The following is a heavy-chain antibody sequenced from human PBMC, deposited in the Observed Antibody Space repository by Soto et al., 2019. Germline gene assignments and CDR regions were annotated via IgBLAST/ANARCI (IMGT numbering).Heavy chain of an antibody. J-gene: IGHJ4*02. CDR3: ASDYYDSSGYYYLDY. V-gene: IGHV3-33*01. Sequence: QVQLVESGGGVVQPGRSLRLSCAASGFTFSSYGMHWVRQAPGKGLEWVAVIWYDGSNKYYADSVKGRFTISRDNSKNTLYLQMNSLRAEDTAVYYCASDYYDSSGYYYLDYWGQGTLVTVSS. CDR2: IWYDGSNK. D-gene: IGHD3-22*01. CDR1: GFTFSSYG.